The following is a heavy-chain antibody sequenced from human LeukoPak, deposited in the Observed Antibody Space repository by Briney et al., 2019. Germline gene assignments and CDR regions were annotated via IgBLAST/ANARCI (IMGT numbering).Heavy chain of an antibody. V-gene: IGHV3-23*01. CDR2: ISGSGGST. Sequence: GGSLRLSCAASGFTFSSYAMSWVRQAPGKGLEWDSAISGSGGSTYYADSVKGRFTISRDNSKNTLYLQMNSLRAEDTAVYYCAKSDDSSGYYYGYFDYWGQGTLVTVSS. CDR3: AKSDDSSGYYYGYFDY. CDR1: GFTFSSYA. D-gene: IGHD3-22*01. J-gene: IGHJ4*02.